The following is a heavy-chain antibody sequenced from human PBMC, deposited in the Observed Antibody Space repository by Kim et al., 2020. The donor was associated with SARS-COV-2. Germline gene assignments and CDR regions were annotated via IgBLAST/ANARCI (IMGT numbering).Heavy chain of an antibody. D-gene: IGHD2-2*01. J-gene: IGHJ5*02. V-gene: IGHV4-34*01. CDR2: VNHSCST. CDR1: GGSFSGYY. Sequence: SETLSLTCAVYGGSFSGYYWCWVRQPPGKGLEWIGEVNHSCSTNYNPSLTSRVTISVDASKNQFSLNLSSVTAADTAVYYCSSSPVVPAAMKYWFDPGG. CDR3: SSSPVVPAAMKYWFDP.